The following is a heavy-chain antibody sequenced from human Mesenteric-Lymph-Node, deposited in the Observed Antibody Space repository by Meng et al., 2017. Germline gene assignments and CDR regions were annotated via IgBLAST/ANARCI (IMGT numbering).Heavy chain of an antibody. CDR1: GFTFSNYA. CDR3: ARGGYSSGWGLDY. D-gene: IGHD6-19*01. CDR2: ISGAGDDT. Sequence: VGLVVSGGGWDKPGGSLWLSCAAFGFTFSNYALSWVRQAPGKGLEWVSTISGAGDDTFYADSVKGRFTFSRDNSKNTLHLQMNSLRAEDSAVYHCARGGYSSGWGLDYWGQGTLVTVSS. J-gene: IGHJ4*02. V-gene: IGHV3-23*04.